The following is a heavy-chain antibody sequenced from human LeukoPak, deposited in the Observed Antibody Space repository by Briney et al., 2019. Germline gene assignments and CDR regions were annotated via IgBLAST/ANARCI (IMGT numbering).Heavy chain of an antibody. CDR3: ARDSGSYPSEYYFDY. V-gene: IGHV1-2*02. CDR2: INPNSGGT. CDR1: GYTFTGYY. Sequence: ASVKVSCKASGYTFTGYYMHWVRQAPGQGLEWMGWINPNSGGTNYAQKFQGRVTMTRDTSISTAYMELSRLRSDDTAVYYCARDSGSYPSEYYFDYWGQGTLVTVSP. J-gene: IGHJ4*02. D-gene: IGHD1-26*01.